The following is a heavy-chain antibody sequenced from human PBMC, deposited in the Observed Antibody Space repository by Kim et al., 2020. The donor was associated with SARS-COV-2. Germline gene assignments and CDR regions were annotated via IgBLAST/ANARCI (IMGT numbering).Heavy chain of an antibody. D-gene: IGHD3-10*01. J-gene: IGHJ4*02. CDR2: INHSGST. Sequence: SETLSLTCAVYGGSFSGYYWSWIRQPPGKGLEWIGEINHSGSTNYNPSLKSRVTISVDTSKNQFSLKLSSVTAADTAVYYCARVPGLEGIWFGEPSPDYWGQGTLVTVSS. CDR3: ARVPGLEGIWFGEPSPDY. V-gene: IGHV4-34*01. CDR1: GGSFSGYY.